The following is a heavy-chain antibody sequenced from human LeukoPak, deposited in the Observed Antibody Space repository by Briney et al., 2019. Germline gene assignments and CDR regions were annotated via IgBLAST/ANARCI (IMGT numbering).Heavy chain of an antibody. V-gene: IGHV3-21*01. CDR2: ISRNTNSI. CDR1: GITFSSYD. D-gene: IGHD2/OR15-2a*01. J-gene: IGHJ4*02. CDR3: TRDATYYLRYGYFDY. Sequence: GGSLRLSCAASGITFSSYDMNWVRQAPGKGLEWVSSISRNTNSIFYGDSVKGRFTISRDNAKNSLYLQMNSLRAEDTAVYYCTRDATYYLRYGYFDYWGQGTLVTVSS.